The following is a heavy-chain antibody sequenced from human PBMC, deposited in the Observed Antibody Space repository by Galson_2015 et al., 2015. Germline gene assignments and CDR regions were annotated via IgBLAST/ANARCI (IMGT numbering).Heavy chain of an antibody. Sequence: SVKVSCKASGYTFTSYYMHWVRQAPGQGLEWMGIINPSGGSTSYAQKFQGRVTMTRDTSTSTVYMELSSLRSEDTAVYYCARESKIAAAGFYWYFDLWGRGTLVTVSS. CDR3: ARESKIAAAGFYWYFDL. CDR2: INPSGGST. D-gene: IGHD6-25*01. CDR1: GYTFTSYY. J-gene: IGHJ2*01. V-gene: IGHV1-46*01.